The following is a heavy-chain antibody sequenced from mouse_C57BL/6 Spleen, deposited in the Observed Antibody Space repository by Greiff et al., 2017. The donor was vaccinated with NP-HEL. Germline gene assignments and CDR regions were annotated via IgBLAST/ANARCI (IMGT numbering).Heavy chain of an antibody. CDR3: ASSSGYGAY. V-gene: IGHV1-81*01. D-gene: IGHD3-2*02. CDR2: IYPRSGNT. Sequence: QVQLKQSGAELARPGASVKLSCKASGYTFTSYGISWVKQRTGQGLEWIGEIYPRSGNTYYNEKFKGKATLTADKSSSTAYMELRSLTSEDSAVYFCASSSGYGAYWGQGTLVTVSA. CDR1: GYTFTSYG. J-gene: IGHJ3*01.